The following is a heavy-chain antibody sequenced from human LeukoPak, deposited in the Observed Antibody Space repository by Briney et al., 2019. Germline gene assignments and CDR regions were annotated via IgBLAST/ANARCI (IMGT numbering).Heavy chain of an antibody. V-gene: IGHV1-2*02. CDR3: ARPNFLYCSSSTCLFDY. CDR2: INPNDDDT. J-gene: IGHJ4*02. Sequence: ASVKVSYKASGYTFTDYYMHWVRQAPGQGFEWMGWINPNDDDTNYAQKFQGRVTMTRDTSISTAHMEVSRLRSDDTAVYYCARPNFLYCSSSTCLFDYWGQGTLVTVSS. D-gene: IGHD2-2*01. CDR1: GYTFTDYY.